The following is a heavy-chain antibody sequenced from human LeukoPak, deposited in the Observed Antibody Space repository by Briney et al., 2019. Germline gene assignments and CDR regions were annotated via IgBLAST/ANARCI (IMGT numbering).Heavy chain of an antibody. Sequence: PSETPSLTCTVSGGSISSSSYYWGWVRQPPGKGLEWIGSFYYSGSTYYNPSLESRVTISLDTSKNHFSLMLSSVTAADTAVYYCARGYDFWSANYYMDVWGKGTTVTVSS. CDR1: GGSISSSSYY. CDR3: ARGYDFWSANYYMDV. V-gene: IGHV4-39*07. D-gene: IGHD3-3*01. CDR2: FYYSGST. J-gene: IGHJ6*03.